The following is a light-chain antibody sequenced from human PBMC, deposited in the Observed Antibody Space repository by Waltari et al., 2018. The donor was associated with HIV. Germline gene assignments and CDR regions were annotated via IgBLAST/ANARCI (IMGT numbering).Light chain of an antibody. V-gene: IGKV1-39*01. CDR2: TAS. CDR3: QQSYSIPRT. J-gene: IGKJ1*01. Sequence: DIQMPQFPSSLPASVLDRVTITCRASQSNTNDLNWYQKKPGQAPKILIYTASSLQSGVPSRICGRGSETDFTFTISSLQPDDFAAYDCQQSYSIPRTFSQGPKV. CDR1: QSNTND.